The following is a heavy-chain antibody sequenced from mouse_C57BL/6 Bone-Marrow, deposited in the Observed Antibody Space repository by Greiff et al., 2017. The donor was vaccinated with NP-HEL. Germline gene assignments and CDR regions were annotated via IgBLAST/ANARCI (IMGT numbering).Heavy chain of an antibody. D-gene: IGHD2-4*01. J-gene: IGHJ1*03. CDR3: ARSRDYDGRSRPNWYCDV. V-gene: IGHV1-82*01. CDR2: IYPGDGDT. CDR1: GYAFSSSW. Sequence: QVQLQQSGPELVKPGASVKISCKASGYAFSSSWMNWVKQRPGKGLEWIGRIYPGDGDTNYNGKFKGKATLTADKSSSTAYMQLSSLTSEDSAVYFCARSRDYDGRSRPNWYCDVWGTGTTVTVSS.